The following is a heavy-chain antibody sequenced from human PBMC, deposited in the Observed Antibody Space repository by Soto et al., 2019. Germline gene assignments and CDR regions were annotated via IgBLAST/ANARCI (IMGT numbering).Heavy chain of an antibody. V-gene: IGHV1-69*06. CDR3: ARYLEWLGLFDY. Sequence: QVQLVQSGAEVKKPGSSVKVSRKASGDTFSSYAISWVRQAPGQGLEWMGGSIPIFGTANYAQKFQGRVTITADKSTSTGDMELSSLSSGDTDVYYYARYLEWLGLFDYWGQGTLVTVSS. CDR1: GDTFSSYA. J-gene: IGHJ4*02. CDR2: SIPIFGTA. D-gene: IGHD3-3*01.